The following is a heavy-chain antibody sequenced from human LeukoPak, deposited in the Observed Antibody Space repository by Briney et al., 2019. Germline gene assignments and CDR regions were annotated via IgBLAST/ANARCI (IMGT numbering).Heavy chain of an antibody. CDR1: GGSISSSSYY. CDR3: ARLGGNYAGSDLYYYYGMDV. D-gene: IGHD4-4*01. CDR2: IYYSGST. J-gene: IGHJ6*02. V-gene: IGHV4-39*01. Sequence: SETLSLTCTVSGGSISSSSYYWGWMRQPPGKGLEWIGSIYYSGSTYYNPSLKSRVTICVDTSKTQFSLKLSSVTAADTAVYYCARLGGNYAGSDLYYYYGMDVWGQGTTVTVSS.